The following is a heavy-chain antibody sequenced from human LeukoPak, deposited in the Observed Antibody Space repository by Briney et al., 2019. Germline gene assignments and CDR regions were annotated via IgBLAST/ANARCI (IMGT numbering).Heavy chain of an antibody. V-gene: IGHV1-46*01. J-gene: IGHJ5*02. CDR1: GYTFTSYY. CDR2: INPSGGST. CDR3: AREGDKANYYDSSGYFDP. Sequence: ASVKVSCKASGYTFTSYYMHWVRQAPGQGLEWMGIINPSGGSTSYAQKFQGRVTMTRDMSTSTVYMELNSLRSEDTAVYYCAREGDKANYYDSSGYFDPWGQGTLVTVSS. D-gene: IGHD3-22*01.